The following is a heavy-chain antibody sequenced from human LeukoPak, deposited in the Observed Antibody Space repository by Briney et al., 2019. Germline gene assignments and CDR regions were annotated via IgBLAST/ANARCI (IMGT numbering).Heavy chain of an antibody. CDR1: GFTVSSYA. J-gene: IGHJ4*02. CDR3: AKLRPSYYYDSSGYAGYFDY. D-gene: IGHD3-22*01. V-gene: IGHV3-23*01. CDR2: ISGSGGST. Sequence: PGGSLRLSCAASGFTVSSYAMSWVRQAPGKGLEWVSAISGSGGSTYYADSVKGRFTISRDDSKNTLYLQMNSLRAEDTAVYYCAKLRPSYYYDSSGYAGYFDYWGQGTLVTVSS.